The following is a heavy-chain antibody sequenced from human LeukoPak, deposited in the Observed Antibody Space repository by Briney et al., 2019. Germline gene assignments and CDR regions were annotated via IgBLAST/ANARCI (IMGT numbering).Heavy chain of an antibody. CDR3: ASALFSGSFDDY. J-gene: IGHJ4*02. D-gene: IGHD1-26*01. Sequence: PGGSLRLSCAASGFTFSSYSMNWVRQAPGKGLEWVSSITSGSNYKYYADSVKGRFTISRDNAKNSLYLQMNSLRAEDTAVYYCASALFSGSFDDYWGQGTLVTVSS. CDR1: GFTFSSYS. CDR2: ITSGSNYK. V-gene: IGHV3-21*01.